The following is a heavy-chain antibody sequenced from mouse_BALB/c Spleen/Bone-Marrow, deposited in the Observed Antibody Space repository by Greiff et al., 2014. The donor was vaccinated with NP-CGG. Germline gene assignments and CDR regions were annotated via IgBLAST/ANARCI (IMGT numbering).Heavy chain of an antibody. Sequence: VQLQQSGPELVKPGASVKIPCKASGYTFTDYNMGWVKQSHGKSLEWIGDINPNNGGTIYNQKFKGKATLTVDKSSSTAYMELRSLTSEDTAVYYCARGHYYGSRNWYFDVWGAGTTVTVSS. CDR2: INPNNGGT. D-gene: IGHD1-1*01. CDR1: GYTFTDYN. V-gene: IGHV1-18*01. CDR3: ARGHYYGSRNWYFDV. J-gene: IGHJ1*01.